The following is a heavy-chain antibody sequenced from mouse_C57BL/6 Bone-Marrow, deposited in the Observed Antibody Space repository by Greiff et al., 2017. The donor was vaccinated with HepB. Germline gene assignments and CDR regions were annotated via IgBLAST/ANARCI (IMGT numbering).Heavy chain of an antibody. CDR3: AKRGYGNYDYYAMDY. D-gene: IGHD2-1*01. V-gene: IGHV2-9*01. J-gene: IGHJ4*01. Sequence: QVQLKESGPGLVAPSQSLSITRTVSGFSFTSYGVDWVRQPPGKGLEWLGVIWGGGSTNYNSALMSRLSISKDNSKSQVILKMNSLQTDDTAMYYCAKRGYGNYDYYAMDYWGQGTSVTVSS. CDR1: GFSFTSYG. CDR2: IWGGGST.